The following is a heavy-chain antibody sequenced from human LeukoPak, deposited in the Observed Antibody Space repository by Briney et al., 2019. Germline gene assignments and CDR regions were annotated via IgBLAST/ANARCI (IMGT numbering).Heavy chain of an antibody. V-gene: IGHV3-66*02. CDR2: IYSDGST. Sequence: PGGSLRLSCATSGFAVSTNYLSWVRQAPGKGLEWVSVIYSDGSTYYTDSVKGRFTISRDNSKNTLYLQTNSLRPEDTAVYYCARDQRSESYYPWGWFDPWGQGTLVTVSS. J-gene: IGHJ5*02. D-gene: IGHD1-26*01. CDR3: ARDQRSESYYPWGWFDP. CDR1: GFAVSTNY.